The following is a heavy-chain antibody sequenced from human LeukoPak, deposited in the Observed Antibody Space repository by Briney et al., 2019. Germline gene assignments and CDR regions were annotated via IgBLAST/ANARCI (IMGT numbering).Heavy chain of an antibody. CDR3: ARRLTQYDCFDP. CDR2: TYYRSTWYN. D-gene: IGHD2-2*01. CDR1: GDSVSSNSVT. Sequence: LSQTLSLTCAISGDSVSSNSVTWNWIRQSPSRGLEWLGRTYYRSTWYNDYAVSVRGRITANPDTSKNQFSLHLNSVTPEDTAVYYCARRLTQYDCFDPWGQGILVTVSS. J-gene: IGHJ5*02. V-gene: IGHV6-1*01.